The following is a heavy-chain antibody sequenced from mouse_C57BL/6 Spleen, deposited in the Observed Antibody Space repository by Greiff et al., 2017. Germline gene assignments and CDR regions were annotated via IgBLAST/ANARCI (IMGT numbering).Heavy chain of an antibody. CDR1: GFTFSSYG. Sequence: EVKLQESGGDLVKPGGSLKLSCAASGFTFSSYGMSWVRQTPDKRLEWVATISSGGSYTYYPDSVKGRFTISRDNAKNTLYLQMSSLKSEDTAMYYCARHDHYYGSSVYYFDYWGQGTTLTVSS. D-gene: IGHD1-1*01. CDR3: ARHDHYYGSSVYYFDY. CDR2: ISSGGSYT. V-gene: IGHV5-6*01. J-gene: IGHJ2*01.